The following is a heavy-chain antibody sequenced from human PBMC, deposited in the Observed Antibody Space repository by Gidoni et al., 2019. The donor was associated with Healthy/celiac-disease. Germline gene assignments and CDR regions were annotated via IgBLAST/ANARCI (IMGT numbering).Heavy chain of an antibody. CDR3: AKDWGYGDYERGWFDP. CDR1: GLPFSSYA. J-gene: IGHJ5*02. Sequence: EVQLLESGGGLVQPGGSLRLSCAASGLPFSSYAMSWVRQAPGKGLEWVAAISGSGGSTYYADSVKGRFTISRDNSKNTLYLQMNSLRAEDTAVYYCAKDWGYGDYERGWFDPWGQGTLVTVSS. V-gene: IGHV3-23*01. CDR2: ISGSGGST. D-gene: IGHD4-17*01.